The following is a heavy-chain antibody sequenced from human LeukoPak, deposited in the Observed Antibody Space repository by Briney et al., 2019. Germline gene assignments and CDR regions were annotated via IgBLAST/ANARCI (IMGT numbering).Heavy chain of an antibody. D-gene: IGHD3-22*01. CDR3: ARGREYYYDSSGYPAG. CDR1: GGTFISYA. Sequence: SVKVSCKASGGTFISYAISWVRQAPGQGLEWMGGIIPIFGTANYAQKFQGRVTITADESTSTAYMELSSLRSEDTAVYYCARGREYYYDSSGYPAGWGQGTLVTVSS. CDR2: IIPIFGTA. J-gene: IGHJ4*02. V-gene: IGHV1-69*13.